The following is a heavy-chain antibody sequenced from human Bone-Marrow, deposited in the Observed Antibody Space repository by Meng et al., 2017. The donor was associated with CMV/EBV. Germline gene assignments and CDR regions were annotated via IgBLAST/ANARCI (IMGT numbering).Heavy chain of an antibody. Sequence: SETLSLTCAVYGGSFSGYYWSWIRQPPGKGLEWIGEINHSGSTNYNPSLKSRVTISVDTSKNQFSLKLSSVTAADTAVYYCARELDTTGTVSPLNVWGQGTTVTVSS. V-gene: IGHV4-34*01. CDR2: INHSGST. CDR1: GGSFSGYY. CDR3: ARELDTTGTVSPLNV. J-gene: IGHJ6*02. D-gene: IGHD1-1*01.